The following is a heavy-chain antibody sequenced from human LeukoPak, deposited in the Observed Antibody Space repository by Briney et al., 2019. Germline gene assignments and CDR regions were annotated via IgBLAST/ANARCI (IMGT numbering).Heavy chain of an antibody. D-gene: IGHD3-3*01. CDR1: GDSVSSNRAA. CDR3: ARQGFRRFDP. Sequence: SQTLSLTCAISGDSVSSNRAACNWFRQSPSRGLEWLGRTYYTSKWYNDYAVSVKSRITVNPDTSKNQFSLHLNSVTPEDTAVYYCARQGFRRFDPWGQGTLVTASS. CDR2: TYYTSKWYN. V-gene: IGHV6-1*01. J-gene: IGHJ5*02.